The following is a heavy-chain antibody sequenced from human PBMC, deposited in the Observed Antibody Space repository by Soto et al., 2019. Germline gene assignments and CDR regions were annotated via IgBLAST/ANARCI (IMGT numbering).Heavy chain of an antibody. Sequence: EVQLVESGGGLVKPGGSLRLSCAASGFTFSNAWMNWVRQAPGKGLEWVGRIKSKTDGGTTDYAAPVKGRFTISRDDSKNTLYLKMNSLKTEDTAVYYCTTRSIAARPFLVGPMDVWAKGTTVTVSS. CDR2: IKSKTDGGTT. CDR3: TTRSIAARPFLVGPMDV. CDR1: GFTFSNAW. J-gene: IGHJ6*04. D-gene: IGHD6-6*01. V-gene: IGHV3-15*07.